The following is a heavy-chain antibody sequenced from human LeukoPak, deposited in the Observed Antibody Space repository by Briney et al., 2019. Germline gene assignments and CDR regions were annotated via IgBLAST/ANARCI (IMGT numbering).Heavy chain of an antibody. CDR1: GFPISSDS. D-gene: IGHD3-3*01. Sequence: GGSLRLSRAASGFPISSDSMNWVRQAPGKGLEGVSSISSSSSYIYYADSVKGRFTISRDNAKNSLYLQMNSLRAEHTAVYYCARIRLVERRTDAFDIWDQGTMVTVSS. J-gene: IGHJ3*02. CDR2: ISSSSSYI. CDR3: ARIRLVERRTDAFDI. V-gene: IGHV3-21*01.